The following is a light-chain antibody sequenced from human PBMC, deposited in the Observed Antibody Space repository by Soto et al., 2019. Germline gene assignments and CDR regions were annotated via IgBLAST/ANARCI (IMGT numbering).Light chain of an antibody. V-gene: IGKV1-12*01. CDR2: AAS. Sequence: DIQMTQSPSTLSGSVGYRVTITCRASQTISSWLAWYQQKPGKAPKLLIYAASTLQSGVPSRISGSGSGTDFTLTISSLQPEDFATYYCQQANSFPITFGQGTRLEIK. CDR1: QTISSW. J-gene: IGKJ5*01. CDR3: QQANSFPIT.